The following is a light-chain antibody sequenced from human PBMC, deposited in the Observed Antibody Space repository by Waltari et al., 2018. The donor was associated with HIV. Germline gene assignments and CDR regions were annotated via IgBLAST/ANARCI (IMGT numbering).Light chain of an antibody. J-gene: IGLJ1*01. CDR2: EFS. Sequence: QSALTQPASVSGSPGQSLTLSCTGTNRDIGAYNFVSWYQQFPGKGPKLLLYEFSKRPSGVSILFSGSKSNTTASLTSSVLQAEDEADYHCCSFTASSTYVFGPGTRV. CDR1: NRDIGAYNF. V-gene: IGLV2-23*02. CDR3: CSFTASSTYV.